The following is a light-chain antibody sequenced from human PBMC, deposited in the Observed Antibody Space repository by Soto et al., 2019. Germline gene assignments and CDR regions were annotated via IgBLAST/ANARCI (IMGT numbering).Light chain of an antibody. J-gene: IGKJ3*01. V-gene: IGKV3-20*01. CDR2: GAS. CDR1: QSVSSTY. CDR3: QQYGTSPFT. Sequence: EIVLTQSPGTLSLSPGERATLSCRASQSVSSTYLAWYQHKPGQAPRLLIYGASNRATGIPDRFSGSGSATDFTLTISRLEPEDFAVYYCQQYGTSPFTFGPGT.